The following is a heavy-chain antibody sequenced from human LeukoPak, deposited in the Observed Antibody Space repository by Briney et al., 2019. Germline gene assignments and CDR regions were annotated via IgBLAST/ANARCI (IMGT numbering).Heavy chain of an antibody. J-gene: IGHJ3*02. V-gene: IGHV4-39*02. Sequence: PSETLSLTCTVSGGSISSSSYYWGWIRQPPGKGLEWIGSIYYSGSTYYNPSLKSRVTISVDTSKNQFSLKLSSVTAADTAVYYCGREKVVVDVVFDIWGQGKMVTVSS. CDR3: GREKVVVDVVFDI. CDR1: GGSISSSSYY. CDR2: IYYSGST. D-gene: IGHD3-22*01.